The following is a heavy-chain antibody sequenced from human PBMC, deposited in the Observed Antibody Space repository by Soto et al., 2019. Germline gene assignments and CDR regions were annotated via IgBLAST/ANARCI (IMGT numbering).Heavy chain of an antibody. J-gene: IGHJ6*02. CDR2: IIPVYGTA. Sequence: QVQLVPSGADGQKPGASVKVSCKASGGTFSSYAFSWVRHAPGQGLEWMGGIIPVYGTANYAEKFQGRVTITADESTTTAHMELSSLRSEDTAVYYCARSGGHSYYYYGLDVWGLGTTVTVSS. CDR3: ARSGGHSYYYYGLDV. V-gene: IGHV1-69*01. CDR1: GGTFSSYA. D-gene: IGHD2-15*01.